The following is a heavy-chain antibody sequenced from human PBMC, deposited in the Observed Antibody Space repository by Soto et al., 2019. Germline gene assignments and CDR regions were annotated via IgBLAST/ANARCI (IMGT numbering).Heavy chain of an antibody. J-gene: IGHJ6*02. CDR2: IYYSGST. CDR1: GDSISSTDYY. Sequence: SETLSLTCTVSGDSISSTDYYWSWVRQHPGKGLEWIGYIYYSGSTYYNPSLKSRVTISVDTSKNQFSLKLSSVTAADTAVYYCARGGYYDSSGGDYYYGMDVWGQGTTVTVSS. V-gene: IGHV4-39*01. D-gene: IGHD3-22*01. CDR3: ARGGYYDSSGGDYYYGMDV.